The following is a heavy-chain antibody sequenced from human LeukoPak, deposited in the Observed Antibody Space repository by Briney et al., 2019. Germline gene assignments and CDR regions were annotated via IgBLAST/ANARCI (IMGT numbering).Heavy chain of an antibody. CDR1: GFTFRSYS. J-gene: IGHJ6*04. CDR3: AELGITMIGGV. D-gene: IGHD3-10*02. CDR2: ISSSGSTI. Sequence: GGSLRLSCAASGFTFRSYSMNWVRQAPGKGLEWVSYISSSGSTIYYADSVKGRFTVSRDNAKNSLYLQMNSLRAEDTAVYYCAELGITMIGGVWGKGTTVTISS. V-gene: IGHV3-48*04.